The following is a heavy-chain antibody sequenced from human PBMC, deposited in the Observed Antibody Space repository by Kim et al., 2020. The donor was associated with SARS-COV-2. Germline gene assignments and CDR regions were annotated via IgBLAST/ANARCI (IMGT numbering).Heavy chain of an antibody. CDR2: ITISNDI. J-gene: IGHJ4*02. D-gene: IGHD1-26*01. V-gene: IGHV3-21*05. CDR1: RFTFSTYT. CDR3: ARVSSNSWVDS. Sequence: GGSLRLSCAASRFTFSTYTMTWVRQAPGKGLEWVSHITISNDIYYADSVKGRFTISRDNAKNSLYLQVNSLRAEDTAVYYCARVSSNSWVDSWGQGTLV.